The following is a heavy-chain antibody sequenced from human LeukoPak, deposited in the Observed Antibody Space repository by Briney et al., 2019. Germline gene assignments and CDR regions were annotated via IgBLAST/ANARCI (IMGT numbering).Heavy chain of an antibody. J-gene: IGHJ6*02. Sequence: GGSLRLSCAASGFTFTSYAMSWVRQAPGEGLEWVSGISGSGGSASYTDSVKGRFTISGDNSKNMLYLQMHSLRAEDTAVYYCAKWAGAWGNYNYGMDVWGQGTTVTVSS. CDR3: AKWAGAWGNYNYGMDV. D-gene: IGHD3-16*01. V-gene: IGHV3-23*01. CDR1: GFTFTSYA. CDR2: ISGSGGSA.